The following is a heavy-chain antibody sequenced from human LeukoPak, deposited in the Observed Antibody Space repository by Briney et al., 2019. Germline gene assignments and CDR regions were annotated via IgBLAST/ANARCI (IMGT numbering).Heavy chain of an antibody. D-gene: IGHD2-2*01. CDR1: GFTFSSYW. CDR2: IKQDGSEK. Sequence: GGSLRLSCTASGFTFSSYWMNWVRQAPGKGLAWVANIKQDGSEKYYVDSVKGRFTISRDNTKNSLYLQMNNLRTDDTAVYYCATSRTFDYWGQGTLVTVSS. V-gene: IGHV3-7*01. CDR3: ATSRTFDY. J-gene: IGHJ4*02.